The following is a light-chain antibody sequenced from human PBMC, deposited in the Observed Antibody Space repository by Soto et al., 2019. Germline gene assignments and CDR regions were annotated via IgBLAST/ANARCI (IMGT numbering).Light chain of an antibody. CDR2: EVS. V-gene: IGLV2-14*01. Sequence: QSVLTQPASVSGSPGQSLTISCTGTSSDVGGYNYVSWYQQHPGKAPKVMIYEVSNRPSGVSNRFSGSKSGNTASLTISGLKAEDEADYYCSSYTSSGTYAFGTGTKLTVL. CDR1: SSDVGGYNY. CDR3: SSYTSSGTYA. J-gene: IGLJ1*01.